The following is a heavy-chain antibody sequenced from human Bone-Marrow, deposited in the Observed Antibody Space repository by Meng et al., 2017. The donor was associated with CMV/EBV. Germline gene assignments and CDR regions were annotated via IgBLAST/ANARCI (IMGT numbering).Heavy chain of an antibody. CDR3: ARSQGLEWELLSVDY. Sequence: SGYTFNGYYIQWVRQAPGQGLEWMGWIKPHTGGPNYAQKFQGRVTMTRDTSIGTAYMELSRLRSDDTAVYYCARSQGLEWELLSVDYWGQGTLVTVSS. V-gene: IGHV1-2*02. J-gene: IGHJ4*02. CDR1: GYTFNGYY. D-gene: IGHD1-26*01. CDR2: IKPHTGGP.